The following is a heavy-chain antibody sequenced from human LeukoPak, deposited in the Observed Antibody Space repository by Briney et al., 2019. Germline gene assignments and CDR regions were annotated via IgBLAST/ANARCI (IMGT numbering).Heavy chain of an antibody. D-gene: IGHD3-22*01. CDR1: GFTFSSYW. V-gene: IGHV3-74*01. CDR2: ISPDGSTT. J-gene: IGHJ4*02. Sequence: GGSLRLSCAASGFTFSSYWMHWVRQAPGKGLVWVSRISPDGSTTGHADSVKGRFTISRDNSKNTLYLQMNSLRAEDTAVYYCARGPPAMDDSSGYYYDYWGQGTLVTVSS. CDR3: ARGPPAMDDSSGYYYDY.